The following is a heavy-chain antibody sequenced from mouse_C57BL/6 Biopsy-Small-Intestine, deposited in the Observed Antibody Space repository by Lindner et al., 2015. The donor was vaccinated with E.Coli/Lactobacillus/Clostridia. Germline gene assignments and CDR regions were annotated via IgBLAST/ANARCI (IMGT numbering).Heavy chain of an antibody. J-gene: IGHJ3*01. D-gene: IGHD3-1*01. V-gene: IGHV1-82*01. CDR2: IYPGDGDT. CDR1: GYAFSSSW. CDR3: GAARATWFAY. Sequence: VQLQESGPELVKPGASVKISCKASGYAFSSSWMNWVKQRPGKGLEWIGWIYPGDGDTHYNGKFKGKATLTADKSSSTAYMQLISLTSEDSAVYFCGAARATWFAYWGQGTLVTVSA.